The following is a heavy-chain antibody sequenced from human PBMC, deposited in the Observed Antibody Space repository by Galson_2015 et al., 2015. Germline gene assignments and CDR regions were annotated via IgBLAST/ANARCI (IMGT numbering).Heavy chain of an antibody. CDR1: GFTFSSYG. CDR3: ARDRDYDILTGYYTPDAFDI. CDR2: IWYDGSNK. J-gene: IGHJ3*02. Sequence: SLRLSCAASGFTFSSYGMHWVRQAPGKGLEWVAVIWYDGSNKYYADSVKGRFTISRDNSKNTLYLQMNSLRAEDTAVYYCARDRDYDILTGYYTPDAFDIWGQGTMVTVSS. D-gene: IGHD3-9*01. V-gene: IGHV3-33*01.